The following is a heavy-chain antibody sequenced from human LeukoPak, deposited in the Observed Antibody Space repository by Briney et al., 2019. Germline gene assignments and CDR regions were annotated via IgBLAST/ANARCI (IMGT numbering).Heavy chain of an antibody. CDR3: ARDKGPGSGSYYVIPY. D-gene: IGHD1-26*01. CDR2: ISSSSSYI. V-gene: IGHV3-21*01. Sequence: GGSLRLSCAASGFTFSTYSMNWVRQAPGKGLEWVSSISSSSSYIYYADSVKGRFTISRDNAKNSLYLQMNSLRAEDTAVYYCARDKGPGSGSYYVIPYWGQGTLVTVSS. CDR1: GFTFSTYS. J-gene: IGHJ4*02.